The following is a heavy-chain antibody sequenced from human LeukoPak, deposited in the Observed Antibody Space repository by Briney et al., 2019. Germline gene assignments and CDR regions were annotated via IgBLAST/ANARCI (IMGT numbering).Heavy chain of an antibody. V-gene: IGHV2-5*02. CDR1: GFSLSTPGVG. CDR3: AHSFGVGDYVWGSYRPARPLDP. Sequence: SGPTLVNPTQTLTLTCTFSGFSLSTPGVGVGWIRQPPGKALEWLALIYWADDKRYSPSLKSRLTITKDTSKNQVVLTMTNMDPVDTATYYCAHSFGVGDYVWGSYRPARPLDPWGQGTLVTVSS. D-gene: IGHD3-16*02. CDR2: IYWADDK. J-gene: IGHJ5*02.